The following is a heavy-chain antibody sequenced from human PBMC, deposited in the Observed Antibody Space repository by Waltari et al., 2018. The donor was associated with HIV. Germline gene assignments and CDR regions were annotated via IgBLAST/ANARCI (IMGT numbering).Heavy chain of an antibody. CDR1: GGTFSGEA. CDR3: ARGAYCGSDCYSHDY. CDR2: IIPKFGST. J-gene: IGHJ4*02. V-gene: IGHV1-69*12. Sequence: QFLLVQSGGEVKKPGSSVTVSCKASGGTFSGEAINWVRQAPGQGLEWMGGIIPKFGSTNYAQKFQGRITVTADESTSTGYMELRRLRPEDTAVYYCARGAYCGSDCYSHDYWGQGTLVTVSS. D-gene: IGHD2-21*02.